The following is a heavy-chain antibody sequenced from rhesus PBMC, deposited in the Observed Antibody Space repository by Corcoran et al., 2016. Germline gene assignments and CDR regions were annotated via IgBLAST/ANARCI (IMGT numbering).Heavy chain of an antibody. Sequence: EVQLVQSGAEVKKPGASVKISCKASGYTFTDYYLPWVRQAPGKGLEWMGSVDPEDGEAIHAQKFQDRVSITAYTSTYTAYMELSSLRSEDTAVYYCATSLTGDRYFDYWGQGVLVTVSS. V-gene: IGHV1-111*02. J-gene: IGHJ4*01. CDR1: GYTFTDYY. CDR3: ATSLTGDRYFDY. D-gene: IGHD7-45*01. CDR2: VDPEDGEA.